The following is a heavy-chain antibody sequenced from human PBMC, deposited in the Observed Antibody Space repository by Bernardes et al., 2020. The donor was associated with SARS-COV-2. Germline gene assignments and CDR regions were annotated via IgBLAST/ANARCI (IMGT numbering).Heavy chain of an antibody. J-gene: IGHJ4*02. CDR2: SNPYNGNT. CDR1: GYTFTTSG. D-gene: IGHD1-26*01. V-gene: IGHV1-18*01. Sequence: ASVKVSCKAVGYTFTTSGISWVRQAPGQGLEWMGWSNPYNGNTNYAQKFQGRVTMTTDTSTSTAYMELRSLGSEDTAVYYCARDRLSGSYPFSCWGQGTPVTVSS. CDR3: ARDRLSGSYPFSC.